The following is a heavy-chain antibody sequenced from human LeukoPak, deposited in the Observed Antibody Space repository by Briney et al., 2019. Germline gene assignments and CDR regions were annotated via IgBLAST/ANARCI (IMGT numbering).Heavy chain of an antibody. CDR3: ARSVAFKDYYYMDV. V-gene: IGHV4-59*01. J-gene: IGHJ6*03. CDR1: GGSISSYY. CDR2: IYYSGST. D-gene: IGHD2-21*01. Sequence: SETLSLTCTVSGGSISSYYWSWIRQPPGKGLEWIGYIYYSGSTNYNPSLKSRVTISVDTSKNQFSLKLSSVTAADTAVYYCARSVAFKDYYYMDVWGKGTTVTVSS.